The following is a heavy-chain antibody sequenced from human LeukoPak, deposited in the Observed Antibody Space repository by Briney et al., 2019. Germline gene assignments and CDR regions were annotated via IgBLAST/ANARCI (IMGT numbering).Heavy chain of an antibody. CDR1: GGTFSSYA. J-gene: IGHJ4*02. CDR3: ARGIRYGPFDY. D-gene: IGHD5-18*01. V-gene: IGHV1-18*01. CDR2: ISAYNGNT. Sequence: GASVKVSCKASGGTFSSYAISWVRQAPGQGLEWMGWISAYNGNTNYAQKLQGRVTMTTDTSTSTAYMELRSLRSDDTAVYYCARGIRYGPFDYWGQGTLVAVSS.